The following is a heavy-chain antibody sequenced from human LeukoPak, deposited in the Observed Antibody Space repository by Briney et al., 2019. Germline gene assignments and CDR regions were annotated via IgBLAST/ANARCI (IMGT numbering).Heavy chain of an antibody. CDR1: GYTFTNYD. D-gene: IGHD2-2*01. Sequence: ASVKVSFKGSGYTFTNYDIHWVRQATGQGLEWVGGMNPNSGNTGYTQKFQGRFTMTRNTSISTAYMELSSLRSEDTAVYYCARGGNIVVVPAAITGDYWGQGTLVTVSS. J-gene: IGHJ4*02. CDR3: ARGGNIVVVPAAITGDY. V-gene: IGHV1-8*01. CDR2: MNPNSGNT.